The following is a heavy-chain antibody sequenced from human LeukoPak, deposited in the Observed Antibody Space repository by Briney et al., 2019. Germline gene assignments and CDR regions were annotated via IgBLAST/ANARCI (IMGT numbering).Heavy chain of an antibody. V-gene: IGHV4-4*07. CDR2: IYTSGST. Sequence: SETLSLTCTVSGGSISSYYWSWIRQPAGKGLEWIGRIYTSGSTNYNPSLKSRVTMSVDTSKNQFSLKLSSVTAADTAVYYCAKVWPTYGSGKYGFDYWGQGTLVTVSS. D-gene: IGHD3-10*01. J-gene: IGHJ4*02. CDR1: GGSISSYY. CDR3: AKVWPTYGSGKYGFDY.